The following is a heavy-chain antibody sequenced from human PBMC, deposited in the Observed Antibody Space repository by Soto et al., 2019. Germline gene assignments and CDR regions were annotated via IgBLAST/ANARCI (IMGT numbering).Heavy chain of an antibody. Sequence: QVPLVQSGAEVKTPGASVKVSCKASGYTFTSYSISWMRQAPGQGLEWMGWINAFNGNTNYAPKFQGRVTMTTDTSTSIVYMALRSLRSDDTAVYYCARDWDNSGWGGGRGMDVWGQGTTVIVSS. CDR3: ARDWDNSGWGGGRGMDV. CDR1: GYTFTSYS. J-gene: IGHJ6*02. CDR2: INAFNGNT. V-gene: IGHV1-18*01. D-gene: IGHD6-19*01.